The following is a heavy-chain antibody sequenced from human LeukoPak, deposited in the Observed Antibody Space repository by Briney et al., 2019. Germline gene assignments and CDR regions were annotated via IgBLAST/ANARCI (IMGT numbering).Heavy chain of an antibody. CDR3: AKDRGFGELFGGFDY. Sequence: GRSLRLSCAASGFTFDDYAMHWVRHAPGKGLEWVSGISWNSGSIGYADSVKGRFTISRDNAKNSLYLQMNSLRAEDTALYYCAKDRGFGELFGGFDYWGQGTLVTVSS. V-gene: IGHV3-9*01. J-gene: IGHJ4*02. CDR1: GFTFDDYA. CDR2: ISWNSGSI. D-gene: IGHD3-10*01.